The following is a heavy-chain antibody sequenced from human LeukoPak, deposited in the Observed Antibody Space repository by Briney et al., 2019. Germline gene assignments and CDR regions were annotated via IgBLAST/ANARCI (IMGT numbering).Heavy chain of an antibody. Sequence: GGSLRLSCAASGFTFSSYGMHWVRQAPGKGLERVAVIWYDGSNKYYADSVKGRFTISRDNSKNTLYLQMNSLRAEDTAVYYCARILGDYYDSSGSYFDYWGQGTLVTVSS. CDR1: GFTFSSYG. CDR3: ARILGDYYDSSGSYFDY. CDR2: IWYDGSNK. D-gene: IGHD3-22*01. V-gene: IGHV3-33*01. J-gene: IGHJ4*02.